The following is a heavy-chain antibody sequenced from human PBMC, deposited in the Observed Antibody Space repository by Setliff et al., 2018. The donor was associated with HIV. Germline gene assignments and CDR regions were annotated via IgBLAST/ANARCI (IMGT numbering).Heavy chain of an antibody. D-gene: IGHD6-6*01. J-gene: IGHJ4*02. V-gene: IGHV3-30*18. CDR3: AKEPKLGGIAAPFDY. CDR1: GFTFSDYG. CDR2: ISYDGGNE. Sequence: GGSLRLSCAASGFTFSDYGMHWVRQAPGKGLEWVALISYDGGNEYHADSVKGRFTISRDNSKDTLFLQMNSLRPEDTAIYYCAKEPKLGGIAAPFDYWGREHWSPSPQ.